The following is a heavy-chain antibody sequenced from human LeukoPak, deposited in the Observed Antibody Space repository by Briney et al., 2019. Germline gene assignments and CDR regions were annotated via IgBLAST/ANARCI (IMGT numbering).Heavy chain of an antibody. CDR3: ARDLVPYSSGWSPNYFDY. V-gene: IGHV3-11*04. CDR1: GFTFSDYY. Sequence: GGSLRLSCAASGFTFSDYYMSWIRQAPGKGLEWVSYISSSGSTIYYADSVKGRFTISRDNAKNSLYLQMNSLRAEDTAVYYCARDLVPYSSGWSPNYFDYWGQGTLVTVSS. CDR2: ISSSGSTI. J-gene: IGHJ4*02. D-gene: IGHD6-19*01.